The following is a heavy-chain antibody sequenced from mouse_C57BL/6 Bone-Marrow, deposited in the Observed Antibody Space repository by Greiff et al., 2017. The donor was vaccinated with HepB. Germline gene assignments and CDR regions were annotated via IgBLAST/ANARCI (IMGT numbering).Heavy chain of an antibody. D-gene: IGHD1-1*01. CDR1: GFSLTSYA. CDR2: IWTGGGT. CDR3: ASYYYGSSYAMDY. Sequence: VKVVESGPGLVAPSQSLSITCTVSGFSLTSYAISWVRQPPGKGLEWLGVIWTGGGTNYNSALKSRLSISKDNTKSQVFLKMNSLRTDDTARYYCASYYYGSSYAMDYWGQGASVTVSS. J-gene: IGHJ4*01. V-gene: IGHV2-9-1*01.